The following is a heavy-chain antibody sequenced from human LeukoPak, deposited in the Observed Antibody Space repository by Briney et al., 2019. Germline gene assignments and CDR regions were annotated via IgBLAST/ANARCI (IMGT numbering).Heavy chain of an antibody. V-gene: IGHV1-2*02. D-gene: IGHD3-10*01. CDR3: ARDSMGSYEY. Sequence: ASVKVSCKASGYAFSGNPIHWVRQAPGQGLEWMGRINPNSGDTYYAQKFQGRVTMTTDTSISTAYMELSRLRSDDTAVYYCARDSMGSYEYWGQGTLVTVSS. CDR2: INPNSGDT. J-gene: IGHJ1*01. CDR1: GYAFSGNP.